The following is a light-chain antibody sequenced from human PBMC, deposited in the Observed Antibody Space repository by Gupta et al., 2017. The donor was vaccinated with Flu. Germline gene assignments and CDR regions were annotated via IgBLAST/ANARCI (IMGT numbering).Light chain of an antibody. V-gene: IGKV3-11*01. J-gene: IGKJ4*01. CDR3: QQRSNWPLT. Sequence: VVLTQSPATLSLSPGERATLSCRASHSIDTYLAWYQQKPGQGPRLLIYEASNRATGIPARFSGSGSGTDFTLTISCLEPEDFAVYYCQQRSNWPLTFGGGTKVEI. CDR2: EAS. CDR1: HSIDTY.